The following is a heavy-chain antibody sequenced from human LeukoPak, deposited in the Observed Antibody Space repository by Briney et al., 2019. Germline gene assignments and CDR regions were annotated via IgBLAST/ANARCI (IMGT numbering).Heavy chain of an antibody. CDR3: AGCSSTSCMSWFDP. CDR2: ISAYNGNT. CDR1: GYTFTSYG. J-gene: IGHJ5*02. D-gene: IGHD2-2*01. V-gene: IGHV1-18*01. Sequence: ASVKVSCKASGYTFTSYGISWVRQAPGQGLEWMGWISAYNGNTNYAQKLQGRVTMTTDTSTSTAYMELRGLRSDDTAVYYCAGCSSTSCMSWFDPWGQGTLVTVSS.